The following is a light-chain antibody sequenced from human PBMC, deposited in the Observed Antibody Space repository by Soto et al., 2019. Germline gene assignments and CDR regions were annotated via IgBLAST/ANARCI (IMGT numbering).Light chain of an antibody. CDR2: AAT. Sequence: DIQMTQSPSSLSASVGYRVTITCRASQRITTYLNWYQQRPGKAPSLLIYAATYLRSGVPSRFSGSGSGTEFTLTIDGLQPDDFATYFCHQIHTTPWTFGQGTKVDI. V-gene: IGKV1-39*01. J-gene: IGKJ1*01. CDR3: HQIHTTPWT. CDR1: QRITTY.